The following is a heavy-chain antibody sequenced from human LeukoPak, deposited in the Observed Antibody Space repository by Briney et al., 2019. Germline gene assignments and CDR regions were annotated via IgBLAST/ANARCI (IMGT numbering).Heavy chain of an antibody. CDR2: VYYGGST. Sequence: SETLSLTCTVSGGPISSPNHFWGWVRQPPGKGLQWIGSVYYGGSTYSNPSLKSRVTMSADTSKNQFSLTLSSVTAADTAVYYCARVAAGTKDFQHWGQGTLVTVSS. J-gene: IGHJ1*01. CDR1: GGPISSPNHF. D-gene: IGHD6-13*01. CDR3: ARVAAGTKDFQH. V-gene: IGHV4-39*01.